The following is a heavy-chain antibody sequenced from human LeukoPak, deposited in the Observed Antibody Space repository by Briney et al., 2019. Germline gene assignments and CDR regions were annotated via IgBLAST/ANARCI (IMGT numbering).Heavy chain of an antibody. D-gene: IGHD3-22*01. V-gene: IGHV3-9*03. CDR2: ISWNSGSI. CDR3: AKDIRKDYYDSRGLFDY. CDR1: GFTFDDYA. Sequence: GGSLRLSCAASGFTFDDYAMHWVRQAPGKGLEWVSGISWNSGSIGYADSVKGRFTISRDNAKNSLYLQMNSLRAEDMALYYCAKDIRKDYYDSRGLFDYWGQGTLATVSS. J-gene: IGHJ4*02.